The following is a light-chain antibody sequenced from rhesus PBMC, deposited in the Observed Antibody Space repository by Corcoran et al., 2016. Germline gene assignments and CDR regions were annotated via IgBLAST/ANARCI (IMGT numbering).Light chain of an antibody. V-gene: IGKV1-21*01. CDR1: QGISND. Sequence: DIQMTQSPSSLSASVGDRVTITCRASQGISNDLAWFQQKPGATPKRLIYESSSLQSGIPSRFSGSGSGTNFTLSISSRPSEDFATYYGQHYYSTPYSFGQGTKVEIK. CDR2: ESS. CDR3: QHYYSTPYS. J-gene: IGKJ2*01.